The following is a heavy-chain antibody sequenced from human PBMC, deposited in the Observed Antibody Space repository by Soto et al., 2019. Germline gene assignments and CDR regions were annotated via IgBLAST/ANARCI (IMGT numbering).Heavy chain of an antibody. J-gene: IGHJ4*02. CDR2: ISSSSSYI. CDR1: GFTFSSYS. V-gene: IGHV3-21*01. CDR3: ARDHPLNPYFDY. Sequence: GGSLRLSCAASGFTFSSYSMNWVRQAPGKGLEWVSSISSSSSYIYYADSVKGRFTISRDNAKNSLYLRMNSLRAEDSAVYYCARDHPLNPYFDYWGQGTLVTVSS.